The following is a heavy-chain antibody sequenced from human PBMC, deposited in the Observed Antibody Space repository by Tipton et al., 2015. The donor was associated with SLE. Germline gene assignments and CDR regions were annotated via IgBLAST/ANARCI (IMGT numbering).Heavy chain of an antibody. D-gene: IGHD3-3*01. J-gene: IGHJ4*02. CDR3: ARSAIFGVIMGGYFDY. V-gene: IGHV4-4*08. CDR2: IYTSGST. Sequence: TLSPTCTVSGGSISSYYWSWIRQPPGKGLEWIGYIYTSGSTNYNPSLKSRVTISVDTSKNQFSLKLSSVTAADTAVYYCARSAIFGVIMGGYFDYWGQGTLVTVSS. CDR1: GGSISSYY.